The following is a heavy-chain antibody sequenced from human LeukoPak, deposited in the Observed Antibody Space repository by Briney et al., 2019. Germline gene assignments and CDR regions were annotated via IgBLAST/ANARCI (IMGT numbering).Heavy chain of an antibody. D-gene: IGHD1-14*01. V-gene: IGHV4-59*01. J-gene: IGHJ5*02. Sequence: SQTLSLTCTVSGGSISSYYWSWIRQPPGKGLEWIGYIYYSGSTNYNPSLKSRVTISVDTSKNQFSLKLSSVTAADTAVYYCARDPDPWGQGTLVTVSS. CDR3: ARDPDP. CDR1: GGSISSYY. CDR2: IYYSGST.